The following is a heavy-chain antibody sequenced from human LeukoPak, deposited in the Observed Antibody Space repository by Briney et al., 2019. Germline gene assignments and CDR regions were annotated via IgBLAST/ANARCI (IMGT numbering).Heavy chain of an antibody. CDR3: ARVGDIIVIPTVHH. CDR1: GGSISSYY. V-gene: IGHV4-4*07. Sequence: SETLSLTCTVSGGSISSYYWSWIRQPAGKGLEWIGRIYTSGSTNYNPSLKSRVTMSVDTSKNQFSLKLSSVTAADTAVYYCARVGDIIVIPTVHHWGQGTLVTVSS. D-gene: IGHD2-2*01. CDR2: IYTSGST. J-gene: IGHJ4*02.